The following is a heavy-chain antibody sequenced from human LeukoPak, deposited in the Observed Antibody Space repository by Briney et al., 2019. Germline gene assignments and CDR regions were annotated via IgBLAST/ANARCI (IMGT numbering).Heavy chain of an antibody. Sequence: GGSLRLSCAASGFTFSTHWMSWVRQAPGKGLEWVGNIKQDGSEKYYVDSVKGRFTISRDNAKNSLYLQMNSLRAEDTAVYYCASEPAAIGGFDYWGQGTLVTVSS. J-gene: IGHJ4*02. D-gene: IGHD2-2*01. CDR2: IKQDGSEK. CDR3: ASEPAAIGGFDY. CDR1: GFTFSTHW. V-gene: IGHV3-7*01.